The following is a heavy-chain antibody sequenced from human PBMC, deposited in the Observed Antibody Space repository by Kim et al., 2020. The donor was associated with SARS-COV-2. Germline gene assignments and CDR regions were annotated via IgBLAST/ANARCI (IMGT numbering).Heavy chain of an antibody. Sequence: DSVRGRFTISRDIDKNMLYLQMNSLTAEDTAVYYCTRDARLTIVSPGAFDIWGRGTMVTV. D-gene: IGHD3-10*01. J-gene: IGHJ3*02. CDR3: TRDARLTIVSPGAFDI. V-gene: IGHV3-74*01.